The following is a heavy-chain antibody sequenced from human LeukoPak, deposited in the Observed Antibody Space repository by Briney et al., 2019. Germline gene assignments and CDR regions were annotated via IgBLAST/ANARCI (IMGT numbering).Heavy chain of an antibody. CDR2: ISSSSSTI. V-gene: IGHV3-48*01. Sequence: PGGSLRLSCAASGFTFSSYSMNWVREAPGKGLEWVSYISSSSSTIYYADSVKGRFTISRDNAKNSLYLQMSSLRAEDTAVYYCARGVDSSGYIPHYWGQGTLVTVSS. CDR1: GFTFSSYS. J-gene: IGHJ4*02. CDR3: ARGVDSSGYIPHY. D-gene: IGHD3-22*01.